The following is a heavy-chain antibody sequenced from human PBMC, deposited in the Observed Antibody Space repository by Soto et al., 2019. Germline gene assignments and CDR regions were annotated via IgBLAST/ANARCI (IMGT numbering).Heavy chain of an antibody. Sequence: QVQLVQSGAEVKKPGSSVKVSCKASGGTFSSYAISWVRQAPGQGLEWMGGIIPIFGTANYAQKFQGRVTITAGESTSTADMELSSLRSEDTAVYYCASSRYYYGSGSYYAPVDYWGQGTLVTVSS. CDR1: GGTFSSYA. V-gene: IGHV1-69*12. CDR2: IIPIFGTA. D-gene: IGHD3-10*01. CDR3: ASSRYYYGSGSYYAPVDY. J-gene: IGHJ4*02.